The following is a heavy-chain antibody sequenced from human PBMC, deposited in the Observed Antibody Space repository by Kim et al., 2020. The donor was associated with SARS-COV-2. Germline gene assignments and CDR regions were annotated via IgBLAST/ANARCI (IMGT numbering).Heavy chain of an antibody. Sequence: GGSLRLSCAASGFTFSGSAVHWVRQASGQGPEWLGRIKSQTNSYATTYAASVRGRFMMTRDDSQSTTHLQMDSLKTEDTAVYYCNTWESTLRKEFWGQGVLVSVSS. CDR2: IKSQTNSYAT. D-gene: IGHD3-3*01. V-gene: IGHV3-73*01. CDR3: NTWESTLRKEF. J-gene: IGHJ4*02. CDR1: GFTFSGSA.